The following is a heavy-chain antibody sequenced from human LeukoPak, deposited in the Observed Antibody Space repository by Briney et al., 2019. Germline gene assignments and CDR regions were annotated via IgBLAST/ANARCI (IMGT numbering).Heavy chain of an antibody. CDR1: GGSISSYY. V-gene: IGHV4-59*01. J-gene: IGHJ5*02. CDR3: ARDQMGMNWFDP. CDR2: IYYSGST. Sequence: SETLSLTCTVSGGSISSYYWSRIRQPPGKGLEWIGYIYYSGSTNYNPSLKSRGTISVDTSKNQFSLKLSSVTAADTAVYYCARDQMGMNWFDPWGQGTLVTVSS. D-gene: IGHD1-26*01.